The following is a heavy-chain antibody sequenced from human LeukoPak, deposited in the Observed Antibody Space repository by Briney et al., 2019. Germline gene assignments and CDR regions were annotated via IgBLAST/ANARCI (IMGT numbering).Heavy chain of an antibody. Sequence: GGSLRLSCAASGFTFSSYSMNWVRQAPGKGLEWVSSISSSSSYIYYADSVTGRFTISRDNAKNSLYLQMNSLRAEDTAVYYCARVGYGSTFYFDYWGQGTLVTVSS. D-gene: IGHD3-10*01. J-gene: IGHJ4*02. CDR2: ISSSSSYI. CDR3: ARVGYGSTFYFDY. V-gene: IGHV3-21*01. CDR1: GFTFSSYS.